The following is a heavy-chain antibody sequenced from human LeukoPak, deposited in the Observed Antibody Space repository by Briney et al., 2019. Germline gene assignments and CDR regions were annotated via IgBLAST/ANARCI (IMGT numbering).Heavy chain of an antibody. CDR3: AKDRIVVVPAAKPRDAFDI. J-gene: IGHJ3*02. Sequence: GGSLRLSCAASGFTFSSYAMSWVRQAPGKGLEWVSAISGSGGSTYYADSVKGRFTISRDNSKNTLYLQMNSLRAEDTAVYYCAKDRIVVVPAAKPRDAFDIWGQGTMATVSS. V-gene: IGHV3-23*01. CDR1: GFTFSSYA. CDR2: ISGSGGST. D-gene: IGHD2-2*01.